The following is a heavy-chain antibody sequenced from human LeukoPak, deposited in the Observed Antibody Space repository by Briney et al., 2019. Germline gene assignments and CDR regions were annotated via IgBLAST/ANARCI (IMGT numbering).Heavy chain of an antibody. Sequence: SVKVSCKASGGTFSSYTISWVRQAPGQGLEWMGRIIPILGIANCAQKFQGKVTITAGKSTSTAYMELSSLRSEDTAVYYCARDLNDFWSGNNWFDPWGQGTLVTVSS. CDR3: ARDLNDFWSGNNWFDP. CDR2: IIPILGIA. V-gene: IGHV1-69*04. D-gene: IGHD3-3*01. CDR1: GGTFSSYT. J-gene: IGHJ5*02.